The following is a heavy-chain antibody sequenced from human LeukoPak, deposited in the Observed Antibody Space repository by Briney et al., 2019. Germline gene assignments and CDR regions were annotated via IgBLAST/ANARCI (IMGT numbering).Heavy chain of an antibody. Sequence: GGSLRLSCAASGFTFSSYSMNWVRQAPGKGLEWVAFIPYDGSDKFYADSVKGRFTISRDNSKNTLYLQMNSLRAEDTAVYYCAAMTSATTGDYWGQGTLVTVSS. CDR1: GFTFSSYS. V-gene: IGHV3-30*02. D-gene: IGHD4-17*01. CDR2: IPYDGSDK. J-gene: IGHJ4*02. CDR3: AAMTSATTGDY.